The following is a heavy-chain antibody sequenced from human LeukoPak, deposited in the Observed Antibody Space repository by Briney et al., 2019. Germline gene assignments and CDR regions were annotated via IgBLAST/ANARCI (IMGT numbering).Heavy chain of an antibody. D-gene: IGHD3-10*01. CDR3: GAPGGYFDY. CDR2: ISYDGSNK. Sequence: GGSLRLSCAASGFTFSSYGMHWVRQAPGKGLEWVAVISYDGSNKYYADSVKGRFTISRDNSKNTLYLQMNSLRAEDTVVFYCGAPGGYFDYWGQGTLVTVSS. J-gene: IGHJ4*02. V-gene: IGHV3-30*03. CDR1: GFTFSSYG.